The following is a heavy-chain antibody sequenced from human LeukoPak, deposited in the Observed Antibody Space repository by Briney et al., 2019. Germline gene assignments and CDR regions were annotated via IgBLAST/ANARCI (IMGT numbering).Heavy chain of an antibody. J-gene: IGHJ4*02. D-gene: IGHD6-13*01. CDR1: GYTFTSYY. CDR3: ARESRGGSSWYSAGDY. V-gene: IGHV1-46*01. Sequence: ASVKVSCKASGYTFTSYYMHWVRQAPGQGLEWMRIINPSGGSTSYAQKFQGRVTMTRDTSTSTVYMELSSLRSEDTAVYYCARESRGGSSWYSAGDYWGQGTLVTVSS. CDR2: INPSGGST.